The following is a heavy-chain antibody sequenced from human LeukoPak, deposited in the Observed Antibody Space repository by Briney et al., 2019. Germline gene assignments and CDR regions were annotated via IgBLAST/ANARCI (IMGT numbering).Heavy chain of an antibody. CDR2: ISYDGSNK. CDR3: EHDGKYCIVGSCYHNWFDP. Sequence: GGSLRLSCAASGFTFSSYAMHWVRQAPGKGLEWVAVISYDGSNKYYADSVKGRFTISRDNSKNTLYLQMNSLRAEDTAMYYCEHDGKYCIVGSCYHNWFDPWGQGTLVTVSS. CDR1: GFTFSSYA. D-gene: IGHD2-15*01. V-gene: IGHV3-30-3*01. J-gene: IGHJ5*02.